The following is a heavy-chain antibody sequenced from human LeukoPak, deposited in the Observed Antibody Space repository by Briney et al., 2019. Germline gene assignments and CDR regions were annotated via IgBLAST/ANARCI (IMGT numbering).Heavy chain of an antibody. J-gene: IGHJ4*02. V-gene: IGHV3-30-3*01. D-gene: IGHD3-22*01. Sequence: GGSLRLSCAASGFTFSSYAMHWVRQAPGKGLEWVAVISYDGSNKYYADSVKGRFTISRDNSKNTLYLQMNSLRAEDTAVYYCARDLEPDWYDSSGYYDYWGQGTLVTVSS. CDR2: ISYDGSNK. CDR1: GFTFSSYA. CDR3: ARDLEPDWYDSSGYYDY.